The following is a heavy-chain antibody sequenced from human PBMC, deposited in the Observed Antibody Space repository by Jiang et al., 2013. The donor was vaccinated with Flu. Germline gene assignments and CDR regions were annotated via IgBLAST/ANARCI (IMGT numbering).Heavy chain of an antibody. J-gene: IGHJ6*02. Sequence: KGLEWIGISITVGAPTTTLPSKSRVTISVDTSKNQFSLKLSSVTAADTAVYYCARDQMGFGETWVRSYYYYYGMDVWGQGTTVTVSS. CDR2: SITVGAP. V-gene: IGHV4-59*01. CDR3: ARDQMGFGETWVRSYYYYYGMDV. D-gene: IGHD3-10*01.